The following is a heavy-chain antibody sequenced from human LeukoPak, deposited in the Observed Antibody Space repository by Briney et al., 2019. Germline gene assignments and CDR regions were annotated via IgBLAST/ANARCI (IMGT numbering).Heavy chain of an antibody. CDR1: GYTFTSYG. Sequence: GASVKASCKASGYTFTSYGISWVRQAPGQGLEWMGWINTNTGNPTYAQGFTGRFVFSLDTSVSTTYLQISSLKAEDTAVYYCARSIVGATDYWGQGTLVTVSS. CDR2: INTNTGNP. D-gene: IGHD1-26*01. J-gene: IGHJ4*02. CDR3: ARSIVGATDY. V-gene: IGHV7-4-1*02.